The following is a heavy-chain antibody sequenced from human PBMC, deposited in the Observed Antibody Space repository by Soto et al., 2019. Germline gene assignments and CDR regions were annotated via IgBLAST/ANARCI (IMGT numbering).Heavy chain of an antibody. J-gene: IGHJ5*02. CDR2: ISYDGSNK. V-gene: IGHV3-30*18. D-gene: IGHD4-17*01. CDR1: GFTFSSYG. Sequence: QVQLVESGGGVVQPGRSLRLSCAASGFTFSSYGMHWVRQAPGKGLEWVAVISYDGSNKYYADSVKGRFTISRDNSKNTLYLQMNSLRAEDTAVYYCAKDAAYDYGDYGGGRGSWFGPWGQGSLVTVSS. CDR3: AKDAAYDYGDYGGGRGSWFGP.